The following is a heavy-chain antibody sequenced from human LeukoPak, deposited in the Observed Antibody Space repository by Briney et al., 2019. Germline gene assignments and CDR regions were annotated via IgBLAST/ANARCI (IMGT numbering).Heavy chain of an antibody. CDR1: GYSFSNYW. D-gene: IGHD6-13*01. CDR2: IYPDDSDI. V-gene: IGHV5-51*01. CDR3: ARHLSSNWYNEKAFDF. J-gene: IGHJ4*02. Sequence: GESLKISCKGSGYSFSNYWIGWVRQMPGKGLEWMGIIYPDDSDIRYSPSFQGQVAISADKSINTAYLQWSSLKASDTATYYCARHLSSNWYNEKAFDFWGQGILVTVSS.